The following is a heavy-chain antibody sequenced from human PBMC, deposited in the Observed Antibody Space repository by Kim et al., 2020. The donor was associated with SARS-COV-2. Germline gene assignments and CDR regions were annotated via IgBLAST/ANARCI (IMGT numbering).Heavy chain of an antibody. CDR2: FDPEDGET. V-gene: IGHV1-24*01. CDR1: GYTLTELS. CDR3: ATDLRGWYYYGSGKEGNFDP. Sequence: ASVKVSCKVSGYTLTELSMHWVRQAPGKGLEWMGGFDPEDGETIYAQKFQGRVTMTEDTSTDTAYMELSSLRSEDTAVYYCATDLRGWYYYGSGKEGNFDPWGQGTLVTVSS. J-gene: IGHJ5*02. D-gene: IGHD3-10*01.